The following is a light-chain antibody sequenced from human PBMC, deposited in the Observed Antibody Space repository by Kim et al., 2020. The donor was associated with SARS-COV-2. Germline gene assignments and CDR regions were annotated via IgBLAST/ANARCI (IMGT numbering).Light chain of an antibody. CDR2: AAS. CDR1: QRISTY. J-gene: IGKJ4*01. V-gene: IGKV1-39*01. Sequence: DIQMTQSPSSLSASVGDRVTITCRASQRISTYLNWYQQQPGKAPRLLIYAASSLQSGVPSRFSGSVSGTDFTLTINSLQPEDFATYYCQQSFNTPLLTFGGGTKVDIK. CDR3: QQSFNTPLLT.